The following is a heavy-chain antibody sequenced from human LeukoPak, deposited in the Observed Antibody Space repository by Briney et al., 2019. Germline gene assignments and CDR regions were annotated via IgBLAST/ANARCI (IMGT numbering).Heavy chain of an antibody. Sequence: SETLSLTCTVSGGSISSYHWSWIRQPPGKGLQWVGFIYSSGSTNYNPSLKSRVTISLDTSKNQFSLRVSSVTSEDTAVYYCARGNSGYDYAFDIWGQGTMVTVSS. CDR3: ARGNSGYDYAFDI. V-gene: IGHV4-59*01. J-gene: IGHJ3*02. CDR2: IYSSGST. D-gene: IGHD5-12*01. CDR1: GGSISSYH.